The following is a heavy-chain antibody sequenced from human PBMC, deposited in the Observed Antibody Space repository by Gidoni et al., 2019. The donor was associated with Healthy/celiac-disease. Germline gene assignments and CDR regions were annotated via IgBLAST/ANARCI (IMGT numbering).Heavy chain of an antibody. V-gene: IGHV1-2*04. CDR2: INPNSGGT. CDR1: GYTFTGYY. J-gene: IGHJ3*02. Sequence: QAQLVQSGAEVKKPGASVKVSCNASGYTFTGYYMHWVRQSPGQGLECMGWINPNSGGTKYAQKFQGWVTMTRDTSISTAYMELSRLRSDDTAVYYCARVAHLYGSGTNFDDEAGGMCAFDIWGQGTMVTVSS. CDR3: ARVAHLYGSGTNFDDEAGGMCAFDI. D-gene: IGHD3-10*01.